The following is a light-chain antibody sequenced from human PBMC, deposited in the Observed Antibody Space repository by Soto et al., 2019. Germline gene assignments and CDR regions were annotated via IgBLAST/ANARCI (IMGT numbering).Light chain of an antibody. CDR2: KAS. J-gene: IGKJ1*01. Sequence: DIQMTQSPSTLSASVGDRVTITCRASQSISSWLAWYQQKPGKAPKLLIYKASTLKSGVPSMFSGSGSGTEFTRTISSLQPDDFATDYCQQYNSYSGAFGQGTKVDIK. CDR3: QQYNSYSGA. V-gene: IGKV1-5*03. CDR1: QSISSW.